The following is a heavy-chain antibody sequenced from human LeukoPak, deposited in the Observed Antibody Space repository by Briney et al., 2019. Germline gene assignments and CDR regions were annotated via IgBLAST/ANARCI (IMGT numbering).Heavy chain of an antibody. CDR2: IYTCGST. CDR1: GGSISSYY. Sequence: SETLSLTCTVSGGSISSYYWSWIRQPAGKGLEWIGRIYTCGSTNYNPSLKSRVTMSVDTSKNQFSLKLSSVTAADTAVYYCARGLLWFGELLPPDAFDIWGQGTMVTVSS. J-gene: IGHJ3*02. D-gene: IGHD3-10*01. V-gene: IGHV4-4*07. CDR3: ARGLLWFGELLPPDAFDI.